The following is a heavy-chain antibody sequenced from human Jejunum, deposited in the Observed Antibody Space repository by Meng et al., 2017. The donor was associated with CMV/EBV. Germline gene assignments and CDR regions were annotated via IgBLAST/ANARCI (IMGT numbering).Heavy chain of an antibody. CDR2: IYWDDDK. Sequence: SLPPSPVGVGWIRQPTGKALEWLAFIYWDDDKRYNPALKNRLTITKDVPRNQVVLTMTNIDPADTATYYCVNRKDYGGNWNGGSADFWGQGALVTVSS. V-gene: IGHV2-5*02. J-gene: IGHJ4*02. D-gene: IGHD1-1*01. CDR1: SLPPSPVG. CDR3: VNRKDYGGNWNGGSADF.